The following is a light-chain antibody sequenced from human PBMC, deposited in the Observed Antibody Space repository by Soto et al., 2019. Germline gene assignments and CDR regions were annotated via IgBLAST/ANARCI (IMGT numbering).Light chain of an antibody. J-gene: IGKJ1*01. CDR1: QSLLHSNGYNY. V-gene: IGKV2-28*01. CDR2: LGS. CDR3: IQALQTPQT. Sequence: DIVMTQSPLSLPVTPGEPASISCRSSQSLLHSNGYNYLDWYLQKPGQSPQLLIYLGSNRASGVPDRFSGSGSGTDFTLKISRVEADDVGVYYCIQALQTPQTFGQGTKVEIK.